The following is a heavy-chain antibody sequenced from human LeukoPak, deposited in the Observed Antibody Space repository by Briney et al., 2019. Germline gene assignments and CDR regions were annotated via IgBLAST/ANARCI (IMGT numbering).Heavy chain of an antibody. Sequence: ASVKVSCKASGFTFTSSAMQWVRQARGQRLEWIGWIVVGSGNTNYAQKFQGRVMITADKSTSTAYMELSSLRSEDTAVYYCARAVTAIPDYYYMDVWGKGTTVTVSS. CDR3: ARAVTAIPDYYYMDV. CDR2: IVVGSGNT. V-gene: IGHV1-58*02. D-gene: IGHD2-21*02. CDR1: GFTFTSSA. J-gene: IGHJ6*03.